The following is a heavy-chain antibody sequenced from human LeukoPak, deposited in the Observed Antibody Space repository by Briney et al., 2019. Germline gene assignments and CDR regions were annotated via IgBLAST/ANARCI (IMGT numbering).Heavy chain of an antibody. Sequence: GGSLRLSCAASGFTFSSYGMSWVRQAPGKGLEWVSAISGSGGSTYYADSVKGRFTISRDNSKNTLYLQMNSLRAEDTAVYYCAKSALDDYYYYYMDVWGKGTTVTVSS. CDR1: GFTFSSYG. CDR3: AKSALDDYYYYYMDV. V-gene: IGHV3-23*01. J-gene: IGHJ6*03. CDR2: ISGSGGST. D-gene: IGHD3-16*02.